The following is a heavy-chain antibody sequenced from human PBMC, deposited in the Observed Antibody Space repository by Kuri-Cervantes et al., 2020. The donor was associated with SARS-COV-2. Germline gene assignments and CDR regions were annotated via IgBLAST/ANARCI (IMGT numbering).Heavy chain of an antibody. Sequence: SQTLSLTCAVYGGSFSGYYWSWIRQPPGKGLEWIGEINHSGSTNYNPSLKSRVTISVDTSKNQFSLKLSSVTAADTAVYYCARGLKEAKHIVVMTAIRETRRFDYWGQGTLVTVSS. CDR3: ARGLKEAKHIVVMTAIRETRRFDY. D-gene: IGHD2-21*02. CDR2: INHSGST. V-gene: IGHV4-34*01. J-gene: IGHJ4*02. CDR1: GGSFSGYY.